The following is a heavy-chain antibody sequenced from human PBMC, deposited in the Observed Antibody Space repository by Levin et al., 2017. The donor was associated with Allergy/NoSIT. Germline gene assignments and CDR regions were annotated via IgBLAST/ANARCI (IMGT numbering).Heavy chain of an antibody. CDR2: VYYSGNT. D-gene: IGHD1-26*01. CDR1: GGSISSYY. Sequence: SETLSLTCTVSGGSISSYYWSWIRQPPGKGLEWIGYVYYSGNTNYNPSLKSRVTISVDTSKNQFSLRLSSVTAADTAGYYCARDRAEYSGSYYHDYGMDVWGQGTTVTVS. V-gene: IGHV4-59*01. CDR3: ARDRAEYSGSYYHDYGMDV. J-gene: IGHJ6*02.